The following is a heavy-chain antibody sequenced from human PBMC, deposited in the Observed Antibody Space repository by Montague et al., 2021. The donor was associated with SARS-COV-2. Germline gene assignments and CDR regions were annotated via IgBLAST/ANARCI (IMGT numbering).Heavy chain of an antibody. V-gene: IGHV4-59*01. Sequence: SETLSLTCTVSGASIRGDDWTRIRLHPGKQLVWFGDIYYNRSTRYNPSLKSRLTISIDTPKNHLSLKLRSVTAADTAVYFCARAQTTCIIANCVNYVDYWGQGALVTVSS. J-gene: IGHJ4*02. D-gene: IGHD1-1*01. CDR1: GASIRGDD. CDR2: IYYNRST. CDR3: ARAQTTCIIANCVNYVDY.